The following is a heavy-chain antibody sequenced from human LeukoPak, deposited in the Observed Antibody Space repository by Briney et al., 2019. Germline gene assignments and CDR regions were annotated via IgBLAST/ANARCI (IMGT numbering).Heavy chain of an antibody. D-gene: IGHD1-26*01. J-gene: IGHJ4*02. Sequence: ASVRVSCKASGYSFTGNYIHWVRQAPGQGFEWMGWINPNTGGTNYAQKFQGRVTITADESTSTAYMELSSLRSEDTAVYYCVAQSVGATYFDYWGQGTLVTVSS. V-gene: IGHV1-2*02. CDR1: GYSFTGNY. CDR2: INPNTGGT. CDR3: VAQSVGATYFDY.